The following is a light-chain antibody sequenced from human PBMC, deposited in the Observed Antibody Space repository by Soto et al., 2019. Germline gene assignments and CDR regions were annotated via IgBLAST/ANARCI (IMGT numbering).Light chain of an antibody. V-gene: IGLV2-23*01. CDR1: SSDVGSYNL. CDR2: EGS. J-gene: IGLJ2*01. Sequence: QSALTQPASVCGSPGQSITISCTGTSSDVGSYNLVSWYQQHPGKAPKLMIYEGSKRPSGVSNLFSGSKSGNTASLTISGLQAEDDADYYCCSYAGSVVFGGGTKVTVL. CDR3: CSYAGSVV.